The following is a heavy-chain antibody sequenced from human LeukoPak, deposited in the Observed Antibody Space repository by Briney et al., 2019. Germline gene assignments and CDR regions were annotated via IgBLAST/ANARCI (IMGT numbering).Heavy chain of an antibody. J-gene: IGHJ4*02. CDR1: GGSFSGYY. CDR3: ARYREVGATVDY. CDR2: INHSGST. Sequence: SETLSLTCAVYGGSFSGYYWSWIRQSPGKGLEWIGEINHSGSTNYNPSLKSRVTISVDTSKNQFSLKLSSVTAADTAVYYCARYREVGATVDYWGQGTLVTVSS. V-gene: IGHV4-34*01. D-gene: IGHD1-26*01.